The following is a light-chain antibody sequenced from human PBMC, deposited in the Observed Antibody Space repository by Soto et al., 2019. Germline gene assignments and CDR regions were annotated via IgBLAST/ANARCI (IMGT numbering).Light chain of an antibody. V-gene: IGLV1-47*01. Sequence: QSVLTQPPSASGTPGQRVTISCSGSSSNIESNYVYWYQHLPGTAPKLLIYRNNQRPSGVPDRFSGSKSGTSASLAISGLRSDDEADYYCAAWDDSLSGHVVFGGGTKVTVL. CDR2: RNN. J-gene: IGLJ2*01. CDR1: SSNIESNY. CDR3: AAWDDSLSGHVV.